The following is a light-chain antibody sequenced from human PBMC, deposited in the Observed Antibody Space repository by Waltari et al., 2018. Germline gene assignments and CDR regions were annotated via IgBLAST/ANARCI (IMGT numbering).Light chain of an antibody. J-gene: IGLJ3*02. Sequence: SYELTQPPSVSVSPGQTARVTCSGDALPKPYAYWYQQKPGQAPLLVIYKDSERPSGIPERFSGSSSGTTVTLTISGDKAEDEADYYCQSADSSGTYWLFGGGTTLTVL. CDR2: KDS. V-gene: IGLV3-25*03. CDR1: ALPKPY. CDR3: QSADSSGTYWL.